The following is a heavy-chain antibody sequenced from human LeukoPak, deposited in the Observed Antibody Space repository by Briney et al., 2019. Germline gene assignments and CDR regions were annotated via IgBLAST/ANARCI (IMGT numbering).Heavy chain of an antibody. CDR2: IKPNSGGT. J-gene: IGHJ4*02. D-gene: IGHD3-22*01. CDR3: ARDFVRYYDSSGYYYGY. Sequence: AASVKVSCKASGYTFTGYYMHWVRQAPGQGLEWMGWIKPNSGGTNYAQKFQGRVTMTRDTPISTAYMELSRLRSDDTAVYYCARDFVRYYDSSGYYYGYWGQGTLVTVSS. V-gene: IGHV1-2*02. CDR1: GYTFTGYY.